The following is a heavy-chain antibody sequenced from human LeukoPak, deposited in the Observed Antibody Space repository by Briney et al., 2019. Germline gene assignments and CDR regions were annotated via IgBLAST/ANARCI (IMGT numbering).Heavy chain of an antibody. CDR3: ARDMGVGATRYFDY. Sequence: SETLSLTCTVSGGSISSGGYYWSWIRQHPGKGLEWIGYIYYSGSTYYNPSLKSRATISVDTSKNQFSLKLSSVTAADTAVYYCARDMGVGATRYFDYWGQGTLVTVSS. CDR2: IYYSGST. V-gene: IGHV4-31*03. J-gene: IGHJ4*02. CDR1: GGSISSGGYY. D-gene: IGHD1-26*01.